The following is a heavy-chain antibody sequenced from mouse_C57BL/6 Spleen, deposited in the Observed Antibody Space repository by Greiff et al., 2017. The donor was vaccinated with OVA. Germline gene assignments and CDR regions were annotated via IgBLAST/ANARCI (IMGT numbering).Heavy chain of an antibody. Sequence: EVQGVESGGGLVKPGGSLKLSCAASGFTFSDYGMHWVRQAPEKGLEWVAYISSGSSTIYYADTVKGRFTISRDNAKNTLFLQMTSLRSEDTAMYYCARGDEGSNFSWFAYWGQGTLVTVSA. CDR3: ARGDEGSNFSWFAY. J-gene: IGHJ3*01. V-gene: IGHV5-17*01. D-gene: IGHD2-5*01. CDR1: GFTFSDYG. CDR2: ISSGSSTI.